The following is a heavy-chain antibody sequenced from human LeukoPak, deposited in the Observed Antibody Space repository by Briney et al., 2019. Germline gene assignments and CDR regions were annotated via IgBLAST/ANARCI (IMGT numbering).Heavy chain of an antibody. Sequence: GGSMRLSCAASGFTFSRYYMNWVRQAPGKGLEWVSYISGSSSTIYYADSVKGRFTISRDNAKNSLYLQMNSLRDEDTAVYYCARGAGRGGYYFDYWGQGTLVSVSS. J-gene: IGHJ4*02. CDR3: ARGAGRGGYYFDY. D-gene: IGHD6-13*01. CDR2: ISGSSSTI. CDR1: GFTFSRYY. V-gene: IGHV3-48*02.